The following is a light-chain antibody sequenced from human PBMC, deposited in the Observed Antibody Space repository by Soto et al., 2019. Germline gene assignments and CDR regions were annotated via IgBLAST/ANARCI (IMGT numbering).Light chain of an antibody. V-gene: IGKV3-15*01. CDR3: QQYHSWPPIT. CDR1: ESVRSK. CDR2: GSS. Sequence: DIVMTQSPDTLSVSPGDGVTLSCRARESVRSKVAWYQQKPGQAPRLLIYGSSTRATGIPDRFRGSGSGTEYTLTISSLQSEDFAACNCQQYHSWPPITFGQGTRLEIK. J-gene: IGKJ5*01.